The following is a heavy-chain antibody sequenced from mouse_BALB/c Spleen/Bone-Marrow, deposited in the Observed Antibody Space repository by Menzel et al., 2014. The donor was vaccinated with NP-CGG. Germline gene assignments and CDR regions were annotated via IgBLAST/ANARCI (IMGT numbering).Heavy chain of an antibody. V-gene: IGHV1-4*01. CDR2: INPSSGYT. D-gene: IGHD2-10*02. CDR1: GYTFTSYT. Sequence: VKLQEPGAELARPGASVKMSCKASGYTFTSYTMHWVKPRPGQGLEWIGYINPSSGYTNYNQKFKDKATLTADKSSSTAYMQLSSLTSEDSAVYYCAREGYGNYAYCGQGTLVTVSA. CDR3: AREGYGNYAY. J-gene: IGHJ3*01.